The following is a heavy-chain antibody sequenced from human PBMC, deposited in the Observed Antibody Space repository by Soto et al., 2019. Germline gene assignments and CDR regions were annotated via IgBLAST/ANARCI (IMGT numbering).Heavy chain of an antibody. CDR1: GYTFTSYD. CDR2: MNPNSGNT. D-gene: IGHD6-13*01. CDR3: AAPGIAASFYYYSGMDV. Sequence: ASVKVSCKASGYTFTSYDINWVRQATGQGLEWMGWMNPNSGNTGYAQKFQGRVTMTRNTSISTAYMELSSLRSEDTAVYYCAAPGIAASFYYYSGMDVWGQGTTVTVSS. J-gene: IGHJ6*02. V-gene: IGHV1-8*01.